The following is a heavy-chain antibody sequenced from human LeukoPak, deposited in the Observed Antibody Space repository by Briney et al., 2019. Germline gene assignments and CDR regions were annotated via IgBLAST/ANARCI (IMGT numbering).Heavy chain of an antibody. D-gene: IGHD6-13*01. CDR2: ISSSSSTI. J-gene: IGHJ6*03. Sequence: GGSLRLSCAASGFTFSSYSMNWVRQAPGKGLEWVSYISSSSSTIYYADSEKGRFTISRDNAKNSLYLQMNSLRAEDTAVYYCARDPSIAAAQYYMDVWGKGTTVTVSS. CDR3: ARDPSIAAAQYYMDV. V-gene: IGHV3-48*01. CDR1: GFTFSSYS.